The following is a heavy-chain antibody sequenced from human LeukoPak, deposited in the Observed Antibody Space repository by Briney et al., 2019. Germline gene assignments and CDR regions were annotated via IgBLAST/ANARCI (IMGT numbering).Heavy chain of an antibody. CDR1: GFTFSSHW. Sequence: GGSLRLSCAASGFTFSSHWMTWVRQAPGKGLEWVAVISYDGSNKYYADSVKGRFTISRDNSKNTLYLQMNSLRAEDTAVYYCAKEGGDDYGDYGDLWYYYWGQGTLVTVSS. CDR3: AKEGGDDYGDYGDLWYYY. J-gene: IGHJ4*02. D-gene: IGHD4-17*01. CDR2: ISYDGSNK. V-gene: IGHV3-30*18.